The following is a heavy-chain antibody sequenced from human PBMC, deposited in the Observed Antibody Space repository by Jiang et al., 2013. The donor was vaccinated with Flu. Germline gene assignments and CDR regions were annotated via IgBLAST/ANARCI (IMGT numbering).Heavy chain of an antibody. J-gene: IGHJ4*02. Sequence: QLLESGGGLVQPGESLTLSCAASGFTFSTYMMYWVRQAPGKGLETISEISSNGGRTYYTNSVKGRFTVSRDNSKNILYLQMGSLRPDDTATYYCARRNGGYDYWGQGTLVTVSS. CDR1: GFTFSTYM. CDR3: ARRNGGYDY. CDR2: ISSNGGRT. V-gene: IGHV3-64*01. D-gene: IGHD1-26*01.